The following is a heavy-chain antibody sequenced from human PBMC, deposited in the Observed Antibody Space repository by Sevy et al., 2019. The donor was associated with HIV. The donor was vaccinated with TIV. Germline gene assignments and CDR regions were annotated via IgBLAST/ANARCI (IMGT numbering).Heavy chain of an antibody. CDR3: TAGGGAYYFDY. CDR1: GFTFSGSA. J-gene: IGHJ4*02. Sequence: GGFLRLSCAASGFTFSGSAMHWVRQASGKGLEWVGRISTKANTYATAYSASVRGRFTLSRDDSKNTAYLLMNSLKTEDTAVYYCTAGGGAYYFDYWGQGSLVTVSS. CDR2: ISTKANTYAT. V-gene: IGHV3-73*01. D-gene: IGHD3-16*01.